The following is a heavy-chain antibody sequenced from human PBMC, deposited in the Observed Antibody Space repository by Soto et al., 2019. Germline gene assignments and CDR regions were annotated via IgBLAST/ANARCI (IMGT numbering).Heavy chain of an antibody. V-gene: IGHV3-73*01. J-gene: IGHJ5*02. CDR3: TGIMITFGGSPFDP. CDR1: GFTFSGSA. CDR2: IRSKANSYAT. D-gene: IGHD3-16*01. Sequence: PGGSLRLSCASSGFTFSGSAMRLVRQASGKGLEWVGRIRSKANSYATAYAASVKGRFTISRDDSKNTAYLQMNSLKTEDTAVYYCTGIMITFGGSPFDPWGQGTLVTVSS.